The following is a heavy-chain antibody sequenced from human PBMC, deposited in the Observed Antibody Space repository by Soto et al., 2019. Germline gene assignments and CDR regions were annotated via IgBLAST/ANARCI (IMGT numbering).Heavy chain of an antibody. CDR1: GXIFSSYA. CDR3: VKDRYVDY. CDR2: ISSEGAST. V-gene: IGHV3-64D*06. J-gene: IGHJ4*02. Sequence: GSLRLSCSVSGXIFSSYAMHWVRQAPGKGLEYVASISSEGASTYYADSVKGIFILSIYNSKNTLYLQVSSLRAEDTAVYYCVKDRYVDYWGQGILVTVSS.